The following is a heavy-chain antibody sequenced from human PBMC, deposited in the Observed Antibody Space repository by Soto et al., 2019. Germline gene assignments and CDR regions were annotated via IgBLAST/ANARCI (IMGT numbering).Heavy chain of an antibody. Sequence: GGSLRLACAASGFTFNTYGMSWVRQAPGKGLEWVSTISDTASPTHYPDSFKGRFTISRDNSKDTLYLQMNSLRAEDTAVSLCAFLWWSGERNMDVSGQGTTVTVSS. J-gene: IGHJ6*02. V-gene: IGHV3-23*01. CDR1: GFTFNTYG. CDR3: AFLWWSGERNMDV. CDR2: ISDTASPT. D-gene: IGHD2-8*02.